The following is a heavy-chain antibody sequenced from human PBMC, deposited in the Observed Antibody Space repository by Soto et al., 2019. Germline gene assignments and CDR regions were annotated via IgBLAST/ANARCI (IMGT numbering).Heavy chain of an antibody. CDR2: ISSSGSTI. CDR3: ARVGQGGAFDI. J-gene: IGHJ3*02. Sequence: ESGGGLVKPGGSLRLSCAASGFTFSDYSMNWIRQAPGKGLEWVSYISSSGSTIYYADSMKGRFAISMNHAKNSLYLQMNSLRAEDTAVYYCARVGQGGAFDIWGQGTLVIVSS. V-gene: IGHV3-11*01. CDR1: GFTFSDYS. D-gene: IGHD1-26*01.